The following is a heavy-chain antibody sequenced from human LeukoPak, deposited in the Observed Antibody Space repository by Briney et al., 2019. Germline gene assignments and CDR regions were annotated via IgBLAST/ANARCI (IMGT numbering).Heavy chain of an antibody. Sequence: PGGSLRLSCAAYALTVSTYSMRWDRQAPGKGREWVSFISSSDSTIYYAGSVKGRFTISRDNAKNSLYLQMNSLRAEDTAVYYCAREDWGTYGMDVWGQGTTVTVSS. CDR3: AREDWGTYGMDV. D-gene: IGHD3-16*01. CDR2: ISSSDSTI. CDR1: ALTVSTYS. J-gene: IGHJ6*02. V-gene: IGHV3-48*04.